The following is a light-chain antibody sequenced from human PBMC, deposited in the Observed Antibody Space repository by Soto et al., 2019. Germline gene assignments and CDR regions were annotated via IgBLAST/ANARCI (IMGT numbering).Light chain of an antibody. V-gene: IGKV3-20*01. Sequence: EIVLTQSPGTLSLSPGERATLSCRASQTAYSNCLAWYQQKPGQAPRLLISGASNRATGISDRFSGSGSGTDFTLTISILEPENFAVYFCQQYGGSPGFTFRPGTIVDIK. CDR3: QQYGGSPGFT. CDR2: GAS. J-gene: IGKJ3*01. CDR1: QTAYSNC.